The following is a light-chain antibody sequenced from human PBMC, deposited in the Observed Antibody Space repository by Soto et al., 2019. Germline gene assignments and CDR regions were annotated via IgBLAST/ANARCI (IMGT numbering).Light chain of an antibody. CDR2: DAS. J-gene: IGKJ4*01. CDR3: QQRSNWPKLT. V-gene: IGKV3-11*01. Sequence: EIVLTQSPATLSLSPGERATLSCRASQSVSSYLAWYQQKPGQAPRLLIYDASNRSTGIPARFSGSGSGTDFTLTISRLDPEDFAVYYCQQRSNWPKLTFGGGTKVEIK. CDR1: QSVSSY.